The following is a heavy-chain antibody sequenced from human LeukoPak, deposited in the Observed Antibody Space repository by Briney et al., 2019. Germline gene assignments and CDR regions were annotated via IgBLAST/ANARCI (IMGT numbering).Heavy chain of an antibody. CDR1: GYSISSGYY. V-gene: IGHV4-38-2*01. Sequence: SETLSLTCAVSGYSISSGYYWGWIRQPPGQGLEWIGSIYHSGSTYYNPSLKSRVTISVDTSKNQFSLKLSSVTAADTAVYYCARLSYDFLSGPDYWGQGTLVTVSS. CDR2: IYHSGST. D-gene: IGHD3-3*01. CDR3: ARLSYDFLSGPDY. J-gene: IGHJ4*02.